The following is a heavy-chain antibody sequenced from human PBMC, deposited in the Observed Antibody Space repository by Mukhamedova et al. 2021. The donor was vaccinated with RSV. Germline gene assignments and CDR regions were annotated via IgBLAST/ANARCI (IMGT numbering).Heavy chain of an antibody. CDR2: ISNDGNNK. V-gene: IGHV3-30*04. D-gene: IGHD5-18*01. Sequence: MHWVRQAPDKGLEWVAVISNDGNNKYYADSVKGRFTISRDNAKNTLYLQMNSLGPEDTAVYFCARDQNGYAYGDYWGQGTLVTV. J-gene: IGHJ4*02. CDR3: ARDQNGYAYGDY.